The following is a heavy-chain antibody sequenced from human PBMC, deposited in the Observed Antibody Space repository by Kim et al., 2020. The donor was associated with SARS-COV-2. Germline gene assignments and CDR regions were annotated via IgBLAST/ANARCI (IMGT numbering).Heavy chain of an antibody. Sequence: GGSLRLSCAASGFTFSDYYMSWIRQAPGKGLEWVSYISSSGSTIYYADSVKGRFTISRDNAKNSLYLQMNSLRAEDTAVYYCARENFGVYSSGWQAGYYYYCFMDVWGQGTTVTVSS. D-gene: IGHD6-19*01. V-gene: IGHV3-11*01. CDR2: ISSSGSTI. CDR3: ARENFGVYSSGWQAGYYYYCFMDV. J-gene: IGHJ6*02. CDR1: GFTFSDYY.